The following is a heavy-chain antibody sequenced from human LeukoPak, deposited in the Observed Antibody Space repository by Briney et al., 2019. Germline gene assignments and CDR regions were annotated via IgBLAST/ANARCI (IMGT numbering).Heavy chain of an antibody. V-gene: IGHV5-51*01. CDR3: ARTGRYSSSSYGY. D-gene: IGHD6-6*01. J-gene: IGHJ4*02. CDR2: IYPGGSDT. Sequence: GEPLKISCQRSGYSFTSYWIGWVRQMHGKGLEWMGIIYPGGSDTRYSPSFQGQSTIPADKSISTAYLQWSSLKASDTAMYYCARTGRYSSSSYGYWGQGTLVTVSS. CDR1: GYSFTSYW.